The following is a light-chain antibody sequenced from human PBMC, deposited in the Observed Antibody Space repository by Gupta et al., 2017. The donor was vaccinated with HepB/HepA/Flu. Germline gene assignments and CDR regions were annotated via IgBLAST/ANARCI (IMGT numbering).Light chain of an antibody. V-gene: IGKV1-9*01. CDR2: AAS. Sequence: DIQLTQSPSFLSASEGDRVTITCRASQGISKYLAWYQQKPGKAPKLLIYAASTLETVVPSMFSGRGSGTDCTLTISRLQPEEVATYYCQQLSGGWTFGPGTKVEIK. CDR3: QQLSGGWT. J-gene: IGKJ3*01. CDR1: QGISKY.